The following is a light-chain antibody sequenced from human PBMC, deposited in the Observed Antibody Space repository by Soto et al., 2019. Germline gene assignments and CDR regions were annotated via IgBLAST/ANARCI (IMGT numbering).Light chain of an antibody. J-gene: IGKJ1*01. V-gene: IGKV2D-30*01. CDR3: LKHNSYPWK. Sequence: DVVMSQSPLSLPVTLGQPASISCRSSQSLVYSDGNTYLNWYQQKPGKAPKRLIYAASSLQSGVLSRFSGSGSGTEFTLTISSLQPEDFATYYCLKHNSYPWKFGQGTKVDIK. CDR1: QSLVYSDGNTY. CDR2: AAS.